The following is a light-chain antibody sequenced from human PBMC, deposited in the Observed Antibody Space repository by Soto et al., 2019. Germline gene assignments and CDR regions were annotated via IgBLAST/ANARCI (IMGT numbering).Light chain of an antibody. CDR2: DAS. V-gene: IGKV3-20*01. CDR3: QQFSSYPLT. CDR1: QSVSSNF. J-gene: IGKJ4*01. Sequence: VLTQSPGTLSLCPGERATLSCRASQSVSSNFLAWYQEKPGQAPRLLIYDASSRATGIPDRFSGGGSGTDFTLTISRLEPEDFAVYYCQQFSSYPLTFGGGTKVDIK.